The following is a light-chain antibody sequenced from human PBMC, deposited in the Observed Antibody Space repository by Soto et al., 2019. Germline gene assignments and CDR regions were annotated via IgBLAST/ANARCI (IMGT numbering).Light chain of an antibody. CDR2: DAS. J-gene: IGKJ3*01. Sequence: EIVLTQSPATLSLSPGERATLSCRASQSVSSYLAWYQQKPGQAPRLLIYDASHRATGIPARFSGSGSGTDFTLTISNLEPEDFAFYYCQQRSNWPPIFTFGPGTKVDI. CDR3: QQRSNWPPIFT. V-gene: IGKV3-11*01. CDR1: QSVSSY.